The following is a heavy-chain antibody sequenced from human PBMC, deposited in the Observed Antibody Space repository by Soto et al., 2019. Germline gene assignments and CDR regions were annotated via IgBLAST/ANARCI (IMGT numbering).Heavy chain of an antibody. CDR3: ARAGAMTTVTTPARLVAYYIDY. D-gene: IGHD4-4*01. CDR1: GGTFSSYA. CDR2: IIPIFGTA. V-gene: IGHV1-69*13. Sequence: ASVKVSCKASGGTFSSYAISWVRQAPGQGLEWMGGIIPIFGTANYAQKFQGRVTITADESTSTAYMELSSLRSEDTAVYYCARAGAMTTVTTPARLVAYYIDYWGQGTLVTVSS. J-gene: IGHJ4*02.